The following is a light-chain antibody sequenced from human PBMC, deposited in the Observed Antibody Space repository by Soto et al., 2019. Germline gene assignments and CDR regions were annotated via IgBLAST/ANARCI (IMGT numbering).Light chain of an antibody. Sequence: EIVLMQSPGTLSLSPGEGATLSCRASQSVNNNYLAWYQQRPDQAPTVLIFDTSRRATGVPDRFSGSGSGTDFTLRISRVDPDDFAVYYCQQYGSSQFTFGPGTKVHIK. CDR2: DTS. CDR1: QSVNNNY. J-gene: IGKJ3*01. V-gene: IGKV3-20*01. CDR3: QQYGSSQFT.